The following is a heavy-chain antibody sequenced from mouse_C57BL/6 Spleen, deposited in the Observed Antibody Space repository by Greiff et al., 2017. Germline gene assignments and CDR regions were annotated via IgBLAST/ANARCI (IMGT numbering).Heavy chain of an antibody. CDR1: GYTFTDYY. CDR2: INPYNGGT. D-gene: IGHD2-4*01. CDR3: ARSLYYDYDEEGLYFDY. J-gene: IGHJ2*01. Sequence: EVQLQQSGPVLVKPGASVKMSCKASGYTFTDYYMNWVKQSHGKSLEWIGVINPYNGGTSYNQKFKGKATLTVDKSSSTAYMELNSLTSEDSAVYYCARSLYYDYDEEGLYFDYWGQGTTLTVSS. V-gene: IGHV1-19*01.